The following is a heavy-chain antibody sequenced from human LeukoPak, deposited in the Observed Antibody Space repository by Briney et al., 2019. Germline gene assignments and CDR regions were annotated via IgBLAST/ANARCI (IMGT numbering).Heavy chain of an antibody. D-gene: IGHD3-22*01. CDR3: ARGRLVVITT. Sequence: SETLSLTCAVYGGSFSGYYWSWIRQPPGKGLEWIGEINHSGSTNYNPSLKSRVTISVDTSKNQFSLELSSVTAADTAVYYCARGRLVVITTWGQGTLVTVSS. V-gene: IGHV4-34*01. CDR2: INHSGST. CDR1: GGSFSGYY. J-gene: IGHJ5*02.